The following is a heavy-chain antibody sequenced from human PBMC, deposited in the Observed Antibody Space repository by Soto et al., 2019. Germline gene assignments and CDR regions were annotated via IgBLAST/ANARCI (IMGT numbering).Heavy chain of an antibody. D-gene: IGHD2-2*01. Sequence: PSETLSLTCTVSGGSISSGPYSWGWIRQPPGKGLEWIGTFHYSGSTYYSPSLESRVTISVDTSKNQFSLKVSSVTAADTAVYYCARLGGYCSGTSCYGYYVMDVWGQGSSVTVSS. V-gene: IGHV4-39*01. CDR1: GGSISSGPYS. CDR3: ARLGGYCSGTSCYGYYVMDV. CDR2: FHYSGST. J-gene: IGHJ6*02.